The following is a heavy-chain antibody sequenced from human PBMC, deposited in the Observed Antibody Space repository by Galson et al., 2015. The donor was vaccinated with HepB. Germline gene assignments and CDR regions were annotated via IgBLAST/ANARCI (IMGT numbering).Heavy chain of an antibody. V-gene: IGHV1-69*13. CDR1: GGTFSSYA. Sequence: SVKVSCKASGGTFSSYAISWVRQAPGQGLEWMGGIIPIFDTANYAQKFQGRVTITADESTSTAYMELSSLRSEDTAVYYCARALMVRGVSSLDYWGQGTLVTVSS. CDR3: ARALMVRGVSSLDY. CDR2: IIPIFDTA. J-gene: IGHJ4*02. D-gene: IGHD3-10*01.